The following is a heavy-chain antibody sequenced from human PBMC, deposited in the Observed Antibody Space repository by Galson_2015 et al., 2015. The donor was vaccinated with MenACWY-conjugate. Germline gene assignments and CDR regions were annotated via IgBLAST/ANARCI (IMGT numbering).Heavy chain of an antibody. J-gene: IGHJ4*02. CDR3: ARNTVTNPLAE. CDR1: GFTFSDYY. V-gene: IGHV3-11*06. D-gene: IGHD4-17*01. Sequence: SLRLSCAASGFTFSDYYMSWIRQAPGKGLEWVSYINGSSSHINYADSVKGRFTISRDNARNLLFLQMYSLRAEDTAVYYCARNTVTNPLAEWGQGTLVTVAS. CDR2: INGSSSHI.